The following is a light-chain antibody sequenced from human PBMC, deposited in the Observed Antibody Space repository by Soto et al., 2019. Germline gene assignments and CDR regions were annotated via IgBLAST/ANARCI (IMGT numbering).Light chain of an antibody. V-gene: IGKV3D-20*02. J-gene: IGKJ5*01. CDR2: GAT. Sequence: PGERAPLSCRARQRVDTNYLTWYTQQHGPPPMLLIHGATSRASGLADRFSGSGSGTEFTLTISSLEPEDFSVYYCQQLRNWPPITFSQGTRLEIK. CDR3: QQLRNWPPIT. CDR1: QRVDTNY.